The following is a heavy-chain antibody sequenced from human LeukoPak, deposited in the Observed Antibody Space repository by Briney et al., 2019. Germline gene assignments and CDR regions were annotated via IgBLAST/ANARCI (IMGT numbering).Heavy chain of an antibody. V-gene: IGHV3-73*01. D-gene: IGHD2-15*01. CDR3: TRQDCSGGSCSYVDH. CDR2: IRSKARSYTT. J-gene: IGHJ4*02. Sequence: GGSLKLSCAASGFDFSGFYMHWVRQASGRGLEWVGLIRSKARSYTTVYAEAVKGRFSISRDDSENTAYLQMNSLKADDTAVYYCTRQDCSGGSCSYVDHWGQGTLVTVSS. CDR1: GFDFSGFY.